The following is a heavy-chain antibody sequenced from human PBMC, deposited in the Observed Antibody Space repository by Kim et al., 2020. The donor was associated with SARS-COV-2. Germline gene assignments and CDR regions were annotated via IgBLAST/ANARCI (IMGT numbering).Heavy chain of an antibody. CDR1: GGTFSSYA. Sequence: SVKVSCKASGGTFSSYAISWVRQAPGQGLEWMGGIIPIFGTANYAQKFQGRVTITADESTSTAYMELSSLRSEDTAVYYCVRGGGYSGYYGYWGQGTLVTVSS. J-gene: IGHJ4*02. D-gene: IGHD5-12*01. CDR2: IIPIFGTA. V-gene: IGHV1-69*13. CDR3: VRGGGYSGYYGY.